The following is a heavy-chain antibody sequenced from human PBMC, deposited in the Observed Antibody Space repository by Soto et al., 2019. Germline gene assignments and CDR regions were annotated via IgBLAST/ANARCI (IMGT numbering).Heavy chain of an antibody. V-gene: IGHV4-39*01. CDR2: IYYSGAT. J-gene: IGHJ5*02. Sequence: SETLSLTCIVSGGSINSSNYYLGWIRQPPGKGPEWIGNIYYSGATHYNPFLKSRVTISADTSKTQFSLRLSSVTAADTAVYYCARQGGYNIGYNWFDPWGQGSLVTVSS. CDR1: GGSINSSNYY. D-gene: IGHD5-18*01. CDR3: ARQGGYNIGYNWFDP.